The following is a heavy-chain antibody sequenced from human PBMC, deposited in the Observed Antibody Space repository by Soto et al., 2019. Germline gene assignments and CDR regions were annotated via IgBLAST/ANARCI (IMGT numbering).Heavy chain of an antibody. CDR2: ISSSGDT. Sequence: GGSLRLSCAASGFTCSDYYMIWIRQAPGKGLEWVSYISSSGDTDYADSVKGRFTISRDNAKNSLYLQMNSLRAEDMGVYYCVRDRPGSQEYFDYWGQGNMVTVSS. CDR1: GFTCSDYY. CDR3: VRDRPGSQEYFDY. J-gene: IGHJ4*02. D-gene: IGHD3-10*01. V-gene: IGHV3-11*04.